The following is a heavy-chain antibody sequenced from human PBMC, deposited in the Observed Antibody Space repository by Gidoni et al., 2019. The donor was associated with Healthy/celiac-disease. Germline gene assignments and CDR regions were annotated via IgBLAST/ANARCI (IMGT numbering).Heavy chain of an antibody. J-gene: IGHJ4*02. D-gene: IGHD4-17*01. Sequence: QVQLVQSGAEVKKPGASVKVSCKASGSTFTGYYMHWVRQAPGQGLAWMGWINPNSGGTNYAQKFQGRVTRTRDTSISTAYMELSRLRSDDTAVYYCARVLNDYGEEGRDYWGQGTLVTVSS. CDR1: GSTFTGYY. CDR3: ARVLNDYGEEGRDY. V-gene: IGHV1-2*02. CDR2: INPNSGGT.